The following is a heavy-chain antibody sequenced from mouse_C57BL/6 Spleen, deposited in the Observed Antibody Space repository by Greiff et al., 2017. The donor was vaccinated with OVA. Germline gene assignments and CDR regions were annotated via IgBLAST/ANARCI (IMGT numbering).Heavy chain of an antibody. CDR2: ISSGSSTI. CDR3: ARPDGYYAPYAMDY. J-gene: IGHJ4*01. D-gene: IGHD2-3*01. CDR1: GFTFSDYG. V-gene: IGHV5-17*01. Sequence: EVMLVESGGGLVKPGGSLKLSCAASGFTFSDYGMHWVRQAPEKGLEWVAYISSGSSTIYYADTVKGRFTISRDNAKNTLFLQMTSLRSEDTAMYYCARPDGYYAPYAMDYWGQGTSVTVSS.